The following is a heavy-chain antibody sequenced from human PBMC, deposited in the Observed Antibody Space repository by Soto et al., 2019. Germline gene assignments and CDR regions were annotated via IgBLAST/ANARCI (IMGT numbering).Heavy chain of an antibody. J-gene: IGHJ4*02. Sequence: SVKVSCKASGGTFSSSAISWVRQAPGQGLEWLGVIITISGTANHAQNFQGRVTITADESTSTAYMELRSLRSEDTAVYYCARDVVTAMVAEGYFDYWGQGTLVTVS. D-gene: IGHD5-18*01. CDR1: GGTFSSSA. V-gene: IGHV1-69*13. CDR3: ARDVVTAMVAEGYFDY. CDR2: IITISGTA.